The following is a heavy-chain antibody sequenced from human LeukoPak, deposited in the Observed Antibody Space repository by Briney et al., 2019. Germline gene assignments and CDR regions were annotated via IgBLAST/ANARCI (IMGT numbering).Heavy chain of an antibody. D-gene: IGHD2-8*01. CDR2: ISGSGGST. Sequence: GSLRLSCAASGFTFSSYAMSWVRQAPGKGLEWVSAISGSGGSTYYADSVKGRFSISRDSSKNILYLQMNSLRAEDTAMYYCAKDRCSNGIGCYYYYMDVWGKGTTVTISS. CDR3: AKDRCSNGIGCYYYYMDV. V-gene: IGHV3-23*01. CDR1: GFTFSSYA. J-gene: IGHJ6*03.